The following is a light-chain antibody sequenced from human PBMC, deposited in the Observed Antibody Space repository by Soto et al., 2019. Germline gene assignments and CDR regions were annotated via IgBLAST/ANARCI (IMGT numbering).Light chain of an antibody. CDR3: QQFGSSPGFT. Sequence: ESVVTQSPGTLSLSPGERATLSCRASQSINNSYLAWYQQKPGQAPRLLIYAAASRATGIPDRFSGSGSGTDFALTISRLEPEDFAVYYCQQFGSSPGFTFGPGTKVDIK. CDR1: QSINNSY. V-gene: IGKV3-20*01. J-gene: IGKJ3*01. CDR2: AAA.